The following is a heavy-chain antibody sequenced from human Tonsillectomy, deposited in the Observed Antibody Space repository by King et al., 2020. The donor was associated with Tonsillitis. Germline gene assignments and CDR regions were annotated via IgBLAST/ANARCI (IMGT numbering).Heavy chain of an antibody. D-gene: IGHD4-17*01. V-gene: IGHV3-15*01. Sequence: VQLVESGGGLVKPGGSLRLSCAASGFTFSNAWMSWVRQAPGKGLEWVGRIKSKTDGGTTDYAAPVKGSFTISRDDSKNTLYLQMNSLKTEDTAVYYCTQIGECGDIDAFDIWGQGTMVTVSS. J-gene: IGHJ3*02. CDR1: GFTFSNAW. CDR3: TQIGECGDIDAFDI. CDR2: IKSKTDGGTT.